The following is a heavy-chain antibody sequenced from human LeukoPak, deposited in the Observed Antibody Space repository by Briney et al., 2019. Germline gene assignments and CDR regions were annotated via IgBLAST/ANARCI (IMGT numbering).Heavy chain of an antibody. J-gene: IGHJ5*02. CDR1: GLTFSSYA. D-gene: IGHD2-15*01. V-gene: IGHV3-23*01. Sequence: GGTLRLSCAASGLTFSSYAMSWVRQDPGKGLEGASAIRGSGGSTYYVDPVKGRFTISRDNSKNTLYLQMNSLRAEDTAVYYCAKLAMDIVVVVAATGTSGFDPWGQGTLVTVSS. CDR2: IRGSGGST. CDR3: AKLAMDIVVVVAATGTSGFDP.